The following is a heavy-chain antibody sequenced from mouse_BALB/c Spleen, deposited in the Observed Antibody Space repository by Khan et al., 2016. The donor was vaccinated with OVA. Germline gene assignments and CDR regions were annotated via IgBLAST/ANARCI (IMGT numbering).Heavy chain of an antibody. CDR3: ARDGSRYNYAMDY. CDR1: GYSITSDYA. CDR2: ISSSGST. V-gene: IGHV3-2*02. Sequence: EVQLQESGPGLVKPSQSLSLTCTVTGYSITSDYAWNWIRQFPGNKLEWMGYISSSGSTNYNPALKSRISITREISKNQFFLQLNSVTTEDTATYYCARDGSRYNYAMDYWGQGTSVTVSS. D-gene: IGHD2-3*01. J-gene: IGHJ4*01.